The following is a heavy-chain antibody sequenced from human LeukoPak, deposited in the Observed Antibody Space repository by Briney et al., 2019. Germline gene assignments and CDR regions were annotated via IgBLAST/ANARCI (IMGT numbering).Heavy chain of an antibody. CDR1: GFTFSSYS. CDR3: ARTRRFTMIVVVGDVFDI. V-gene: IGHV3-48*04. D-gene: IGHD3-22*01. J-gene: IGHJ3*02. Sequence: GGSLRLSCAASGFTFSSYSMNWVRQAPGKGLEWVSYMSNGGKTTYYADSVKGRFTISRDNAKNSLYLQMNSLRAEDTAVYYCARTRRFTMIVVVGDVFDIWGQGTLVTVSS. CDR2: MSNGGKTT.